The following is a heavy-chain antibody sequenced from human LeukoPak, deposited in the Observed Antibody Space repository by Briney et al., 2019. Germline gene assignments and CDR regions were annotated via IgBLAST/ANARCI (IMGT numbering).Heavy chain of an antibody. J-gene: IGHJ4*02. CDR2: ISYDGSNK. CDR3: ASTYDFWSGTFDY. D-gene: IGHD3-3*01. CDR1: GFTFSSYA. V-gene: IGHV3-30-3*01. Sequence: PGRSLRLSCAASGFTFSSYAMHWVRQAPGKGLEWVAVISYDGSNKYYADSVKGRFTISRDNSKNTLYLQMNSLRAEDTAVYYCASTYDFWSGTFDYWGQGTPVTVSS.